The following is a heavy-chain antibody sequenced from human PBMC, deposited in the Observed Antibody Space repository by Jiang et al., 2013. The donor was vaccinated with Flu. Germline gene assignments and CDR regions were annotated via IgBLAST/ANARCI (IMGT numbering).Heavy chain of an antibody. Sequence: GLLKPSETLSLTCAVYGGSFSGYYWSWIRQPPGKGLEWIGEINHSGSTNYNPSLKSRVTISVDTSKNQFSLKLSSVTAADTAVYYCARGRREPNCTNGVCYTLARLGAFDIWGQGTMVTVSS. CDR2: INHSGST. D-gene: IGHD2-8*01. J-gene: IGHJ3*02. CDR3: ARGRREPNCTNGVCYTLARLGAFDI. CDR1: GGSFSGYY. V-gene: IGHV4-34*01.